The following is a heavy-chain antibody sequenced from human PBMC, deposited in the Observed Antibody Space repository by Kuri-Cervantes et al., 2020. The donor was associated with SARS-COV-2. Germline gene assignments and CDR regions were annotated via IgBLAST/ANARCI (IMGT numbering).Heavy chain of an antibody. CDR2: ISGSGGST. Sequence: SCKASGGTFSSYAMSWVRQAPGKGLEWVSAISGSGGSTYYADSVKGRFTISRDNSKNTLYLQMNSLRAEDTAVYYCSLSSSSVYYYYMDVWGKGTTVTVSS. J-gene: IGHJ6*03. V-gene: IGHV3-23*01. CDR3: SLSSSSVYYYYMDV. D-gene: IGHD6-13*01. CDR1: GGTFSSYA.